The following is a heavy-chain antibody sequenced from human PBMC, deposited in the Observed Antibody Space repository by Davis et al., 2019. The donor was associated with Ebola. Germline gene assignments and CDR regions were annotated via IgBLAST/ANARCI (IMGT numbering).Heavy chain of an antibody. V-gene: IGHV1-69*13. D-gene: IGHD3-3*01. CDR1: GGTFSSYA. CDR2: IIPIFGTA. J-gene: IGHJ5*02. Sequence: AASVKVSCKASGGTFSSYAISWVRQAPGQGLEWMGGIIPIFGTANYAQKFQGRVTITADESTSTAYMELSSLRSEDTAVYYCAKDSPIQKGWFDPWGQGTLVTVSS. CDR3: AKDSPIQKGWFDP.